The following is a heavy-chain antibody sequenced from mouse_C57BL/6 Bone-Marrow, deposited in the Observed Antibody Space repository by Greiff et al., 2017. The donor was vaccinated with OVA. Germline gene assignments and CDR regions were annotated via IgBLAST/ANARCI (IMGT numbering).Heavy chain of an antibody. CDR1: GYTFTDYE. CDR3: TIDGYYLGAY. Sequence: QVQLQQSGAELVRPGASVTLSCKASGYTFTDYEMHWVKQTPVHGLEWIGAIDPETGGTAYNQKFKGKAILTADKSSSTAYMELRSLTSEDSAVYYCTIDGYYLGAYWGQGTLVTVSA. V-gene: IGHV1-15*01. J-gene: IGHJ3*01. D-gene: IGHD2-3*01. CDR2: IDPETGGT.